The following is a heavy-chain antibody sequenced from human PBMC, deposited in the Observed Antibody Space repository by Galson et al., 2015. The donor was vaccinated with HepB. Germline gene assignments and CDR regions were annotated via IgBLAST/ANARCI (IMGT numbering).Heavy chain of an antibody. J-gene: IGHJ4*02. V-gene: IGHV1-2*06. Sequence: SVKVSCKASGYTFTGYYMHWVRQAPGQGLEWMGRINPNSGGTNYAQKFQGRVTMTRDTSISTAYMELSRLRSDDTAVYYCARDLGYCSGGSCYSGHFDYWGQGTLVTVSS. CDR2: INPNSGGT. D-gene: IGHD2-15*01. CDR3: ARDLGYCSGGSCYSGHFDY. CDR1: GYTFTGYY.